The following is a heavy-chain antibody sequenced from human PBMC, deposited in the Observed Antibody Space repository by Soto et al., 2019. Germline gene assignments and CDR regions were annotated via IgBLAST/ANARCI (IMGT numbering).Heavy chain of an antibody. CDR3: ARTEVPESSSWHPCDP. J-gene: IGHJ5*02. CDR2: IYHTGRS. D-gene: IGHD6-13*01. CDR1: GGSISSYY. Sequence: SETLSLTCTVSGGSISSYYWSWIRQPPGKGLEWIGDIYHTGRSSYNPSLTSRVAMSVDKSKNQFSLKLISVTAADTAVYYCARTEVPESSSWHPCDPWGQGTMVTVSS. V-gene: IGHV4-59*12.